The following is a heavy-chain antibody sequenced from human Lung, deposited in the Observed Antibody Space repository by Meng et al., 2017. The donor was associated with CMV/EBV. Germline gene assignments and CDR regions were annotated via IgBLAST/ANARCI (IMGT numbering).Heavy chain of an antibody. CDR3: ASASSGWYNNWFDP. CDR2: INHSGST. J-gene: IGHJ5*02. D-gene: IGHD6-19*01. V-gene: IGHV4-34*01. CDR1: GGSFSGYY. Sequence: SETLSLXXAVYGGSFSGYYWSWIRQPPGKGLEWIGEINHSGSTNYNPSLKSRVTISVDTSKNQFSLKLSSVTAADTAVYYCASASSGWYNNWFDPWGQGXLVTGSS.